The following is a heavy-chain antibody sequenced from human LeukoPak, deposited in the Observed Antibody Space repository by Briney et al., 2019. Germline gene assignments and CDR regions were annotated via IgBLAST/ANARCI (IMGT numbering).Heavy chain of an antibody. Sequence: GGSLRLSCAASGFTFSSYAMHWVRQAPGKGLEWVAVISYDGSNKYYADSVKGRFTISRDNSKNTLYLQMNSLRAEDTAVYYCARSSIAARPFSDYWGQGTLVTVSS. D-gene: IGHD6-6*01. J-gene: IGHJ4*02. V-gene: IGHV3-30*01. CDR2: ISYDGSNK. CDR3: ARSSIAARPFSDY. CDR1: GFTFSSYA.